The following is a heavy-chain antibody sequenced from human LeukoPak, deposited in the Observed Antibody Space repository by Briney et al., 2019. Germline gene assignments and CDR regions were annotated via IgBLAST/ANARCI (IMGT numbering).Heavy chain of an antibody. Sequence: PSETLSLTCAVSGYFISNSNWWGWIRQPPGKGLEWIGYIDYGGSTNYNPSLKRRVTVSVDTSKNQFSLKLSSVTALDTAVYYCARGPRRERRWFDPWGQGTLVTVSS. J-gene: IGHJ5*02. D-gene: IGHD5-24*01. CDR1: GYFISNSNW. CDR2: IDYGGST. CDR3: ARGPRRERRWFDP. V-gene: IGHV4-28*06.